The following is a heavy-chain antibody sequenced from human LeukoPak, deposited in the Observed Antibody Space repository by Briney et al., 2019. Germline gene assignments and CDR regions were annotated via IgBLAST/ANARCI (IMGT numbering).Heavy chain of an antibody. D-gene: IGHD3-10*01. Sequence: GGSLRLSCAASGFTFSSYEMNWFRQAPGKGLEWVSYISSSGSTIYYADSVKGRFTISRDNAKNSLYLQMNSLRAEDTAVYYCAREEWFGDQGYFDYWGQGTLVTVSS. J-gene: IGHJ4*02. CDR2: ISSSGSTI. V-gene: IGHV3-48*03. CDR3: AREEWFGDQGYFDY. CDR1: GFTFSSYE.